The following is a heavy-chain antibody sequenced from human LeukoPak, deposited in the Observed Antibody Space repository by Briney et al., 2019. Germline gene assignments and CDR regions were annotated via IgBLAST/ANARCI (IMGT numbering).Heavy chain of an antibody. V-gene: IGHV3-48*03. CDR1: GFTFSNYE. CDR3: ARADGYNPRLDY. J-gene: IGHJ4*02. Sequence: GGSLRLSCATSGFTFSNYEMIWVRQAPGKGLEWVSYITSSGSTIYFADSVKGRFTISRDNARNSLYLQMNSLRAEDTAVYYCARADGYNPRLDYWGQGTLVTVSS. D-gene: IGHD5-24*01. CDR2: ITSSGSTI.